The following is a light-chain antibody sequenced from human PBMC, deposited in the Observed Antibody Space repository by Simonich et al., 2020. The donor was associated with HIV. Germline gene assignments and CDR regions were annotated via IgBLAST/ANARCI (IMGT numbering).Light chain of an antibody. CDR1: SGHSSDA. CDR2: LNSDGSH. Sequence: QLVLTQSPSASASLGASVKLTCTLSSGHSSDAIAWHQQQPEKGPRFLMKLNSDGSHSKGDGIPDRFFGSSSGAERYLTISSLQSEDEADYYCQTWGTGFHVFGTGTKLTVL. J-gene: IGLJ1*01. CDR3: QTWGTGFHV. V-gene: IGLV4-69*01.